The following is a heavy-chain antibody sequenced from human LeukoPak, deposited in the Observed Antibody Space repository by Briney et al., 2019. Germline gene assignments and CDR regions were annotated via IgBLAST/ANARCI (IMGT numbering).Heavy chain of an antibody. D-gene: IGHD5-24*01. V-gene: IGHV4-59*08. CDR2: IFYSGST. CDR3: ARRGDGYPYYFDY. J-gene: IGHJ4*02. CDR1: GGSLSNYY. Sequence: SETLSLTCTVSGGSLSNYYWSWLRQTPGNGLEWIGYIFYSGSTDYNPSVKSRVTKSVDTSRNQFSLKLRSVTAADTAVYYCARRGDGYPYYFDYWGQGTLVTVSS.